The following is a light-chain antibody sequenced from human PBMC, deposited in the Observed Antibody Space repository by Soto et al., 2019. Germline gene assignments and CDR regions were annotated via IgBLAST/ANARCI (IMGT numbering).Light chain of an antibody. CDR2: GAY. Sequence: EIVLTQSPATLSVSPGERVTLSCRASQSVSDNLAWYQQKPGQAPRLLIYGAYIRATDIQARFSGSGSGTEFSLTIRSLQSEDFAVYYCKQYNDWPLTFGGGTKVDI. V-gene: IGKV3D-15*01. J-gene: IGKJ4*01. CDR1: QSVSDN. CDR3: KQYNDWPLT.